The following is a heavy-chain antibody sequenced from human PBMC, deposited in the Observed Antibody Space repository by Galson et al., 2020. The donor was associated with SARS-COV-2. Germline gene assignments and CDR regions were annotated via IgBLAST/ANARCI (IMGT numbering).Heavy chain of an antibody. CDR2: ISYDGSNK. Sequence: GESLKISCAASGFTFSSYAMHWVRQAPGKGLEWVAVISYDGSNKYYADSVKGRFTISRDNSKNTLYLQMNSLRAEDTAVYYCARDREYYDFWSGYSTGRYYYYYYYMDVWGKGTTVTVSS. D-gene: IGHD3-3*01. CDR3: ARDREYYDFWSGYSTGRYYYYYYYMDV. V-gene: IGHV3-30-3*01. CDR1: GFTFSSYA. J-gene: IGHJ6*03.